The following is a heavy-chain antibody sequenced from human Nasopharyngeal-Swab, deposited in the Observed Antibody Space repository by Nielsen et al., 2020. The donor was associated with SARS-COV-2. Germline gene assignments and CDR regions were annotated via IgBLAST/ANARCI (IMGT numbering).Heavy chain of an antibody. D-gene: IGHD6-19*01. J-gene: IGHJ5*02. Sequence: WIRQPPGKGPEWIGTIYNSGTTYTNPSLKSRASISIDMSNNQLSLELTSVTAADTAVYYCATPVAVAGRGRWFDPWGQGTLVTVSS. CDR2: IYNSGTT. CDR3: ATPVAVAGRGRWFDP. V-gene: IGHV4-38-2*01.